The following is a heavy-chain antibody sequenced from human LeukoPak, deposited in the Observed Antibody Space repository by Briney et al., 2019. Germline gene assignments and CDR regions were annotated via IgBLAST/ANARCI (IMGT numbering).Heavy chain of an antibody. Sequence: AGGSLRLSCAASGFTFSDYYMSWIRQAPGKGLEWVSYISSSGSTIYYADSVKGRFTISRDNAKNSLYLQMNSLRAEDTAVYYCARGPDIVATISYYFDYWGQGTLVTVSP. J-gene: IGHJ4*02. D-gene: IGHD5-12*01. CDR2: ISSSGSTI. V-gene: IGHV3-11*01. CDR1: GFTFSDYY. CDR3: ARGPDIVATISYYFDY.